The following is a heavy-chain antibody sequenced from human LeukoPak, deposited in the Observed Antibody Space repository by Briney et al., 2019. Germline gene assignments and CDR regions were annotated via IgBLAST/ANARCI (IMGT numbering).Heavy chain of an antibody. CDR1: GDSISSYY. CDR2: IYNSGSS. CDR3: ARGRWLQSQNYMDV. J-gene: IGHJ6*03. Sequence: SETLSLTCTVSGDSISSYYWSWIRQPPGKGLEWIGYIYNSGSSNYNPSLKSRVTMSVDTSKNQFSLKLTSVTAADAAVYYCARGRWLQSQNYMDVWGKGTTVTISS. D-gene: IGHD5-24*01. V-gene: IGHV4-59*01.